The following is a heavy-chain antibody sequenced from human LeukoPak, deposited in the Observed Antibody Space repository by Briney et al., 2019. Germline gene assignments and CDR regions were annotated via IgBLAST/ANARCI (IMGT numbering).Heavy chain of an antibody. CDR2: IYVDGRTT. CDR3: TRVGYIDEGIDY. D-gene: IGHD5-24*01. Sequence: GGSLRLSCVASGFTFSNYWMHWVRQPPGKGLVWVSRIYVDGRTTNYADSVKGRFTISRGNAKNSLYLQMNSLRAEDTAIYYCTRVGYIDEGIDYWGQGTLVTVSS. CDR1: GFTFSNYW. V-gene: IGHV3-74*01. J-gene: IGHJ4*02.